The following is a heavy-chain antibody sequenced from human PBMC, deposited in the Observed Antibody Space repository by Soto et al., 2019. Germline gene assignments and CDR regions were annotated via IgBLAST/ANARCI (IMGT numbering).Heavy chain of an antibody. CDR2: ISYDGSNK. V-gene: IGHV3-30-3*01. CDR1: GFTFSSYA. CDR3: ATGSAAATGAFDY. Sequence: QVQLVESGGGVVQPGRSLRLSCAASGFTFSSYAMHWVRQAPGKGLEWVAVISYDGSNKYYADSVKGRFTISRDNSKNTLYLQRNSLRAEDTAVYYCATGSAAATGAFDYWGQGTLVTVSS. D-gene: IGHD6-13*01. J-gene: IGHJ4*02.